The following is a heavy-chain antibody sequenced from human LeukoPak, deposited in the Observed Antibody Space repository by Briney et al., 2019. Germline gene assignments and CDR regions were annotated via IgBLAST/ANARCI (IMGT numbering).Heavy chain of an antibody. J-gene: IGHJ3*02. D-gene: IGHD3-10*01. Sequence: VASVKASCKASGYTFTSYAMHWVRQAPGQRLEWMGWINAGNGNTKYSQKFQGRVTITRDTSASTAYMELSSLRSEDTAVYYCASKSGIKGIAFDIWGQGTMVTVSS. V-gene: IGHV1-3*01. CDR1: GYTFTSYA. CDR3: ASKSGIKGIAFDI. CDR2: INAGNGNT.